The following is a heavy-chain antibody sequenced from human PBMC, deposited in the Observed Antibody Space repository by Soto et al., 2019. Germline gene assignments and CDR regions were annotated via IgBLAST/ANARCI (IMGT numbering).Heavy chain of an antibody. CDR2: LSGSGGST. CDR3: AKDRSIAARPYYFDC. D-gene: IGHD6-6*01. J-gene: IGHJ4*02. CDR1: GFTFSTYT. Sequence: GGSLRLSCAASGFTFSTYTMNWVRQAPGKGLEWVSGLSGSGGSTYYADSVKGRFTISRDNSKNTLYLQMNSLRAEDTAVYYCAKDRSIAARPYYFDCWGQGTLVTVSS. V-gene: IGHV3-23*01.